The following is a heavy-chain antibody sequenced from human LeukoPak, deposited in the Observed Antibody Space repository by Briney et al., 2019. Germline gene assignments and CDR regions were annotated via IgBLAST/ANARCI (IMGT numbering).Heavy chain of an antibody. D-gene: IGHD1-26*01. V-gene: IGHV1-2*02. J-gene: IGHJ3*02. CDR1: VYTFTRYY. Sequence: ASVNVPYKSSVYTFTRYYMHLVRQAPGQGLEWMGWINPNSSGTNYAQKFQGRVTMTRDTSISTAYMELSRLRSDDTAVYYCANGITVGATRPDAYDFYIWGQGTMVTVSS. CDR3: ANGITVGATRPDAYDFYI. CDR2: INPNSSGT.